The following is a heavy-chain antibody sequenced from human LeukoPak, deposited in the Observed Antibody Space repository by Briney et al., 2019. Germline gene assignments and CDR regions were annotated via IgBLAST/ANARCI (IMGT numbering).Heavy chain of an antibody. Sequence: PSETLSLTCTVSGGSVSSGYWSWIRQPPGKGLEWIGYIYHTGNSDYNPSLKSRATISLDTSKNQFSLKLTSVTAADTAVYFCARHPFSSPFDYWGQGTLVTVSS. J-gene: IGHJ4*02. CDR3: ARHPFSSPFDY. V-gene: IGHV4-59*08. CDR2: IYHTGNS. CDR1: GGSVSSGY.